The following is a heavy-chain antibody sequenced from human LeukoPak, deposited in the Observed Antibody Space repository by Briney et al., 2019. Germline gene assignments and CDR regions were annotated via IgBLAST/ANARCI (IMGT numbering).Heavy chain of an antibody. D-gene: IGHD3-22*01. V-gene: IGHV3-48*03. J-gene: IGHJ4*02. Sequence: GGSLRLSCAASGFTFSSYEMNWVRQAPGKGLEWVSYISRSGTTIFYADSVKGRFTISRDNAKNSLYLQMSSLRAEDTAVYYCARGPPYFYDGSGYYRLDFWGQGTLVTVSS. CDR1: GFTFSSYE. CDR3: ARGPPYFYDGSGYYRLDF. CDR2: ISRSGTTI.